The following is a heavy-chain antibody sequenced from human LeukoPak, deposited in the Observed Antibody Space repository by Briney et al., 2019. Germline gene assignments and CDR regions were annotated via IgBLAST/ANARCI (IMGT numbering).Heavy chain of an antibody. V-gene: IGHV1-69*04. CDR3: ARSDYGDYERGFFDY. CDR1: GGTFSSYA. D-gene: IGHD4-17*01. CDR2: IIPILGIA. Sequence: ASVKVSCKASGGTFSSYAISWVRQAPGQGHEWMGRIIPILGIANYAQKFQGRVTITADKSTSTAYMELSSLRSEDTAVYYCARSDYGDYERGFFDYWGQGTLVTVSS. J-gene: IGHJ4*02.